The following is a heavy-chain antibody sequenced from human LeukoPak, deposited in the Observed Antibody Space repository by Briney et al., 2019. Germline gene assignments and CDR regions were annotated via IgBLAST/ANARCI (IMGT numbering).Heavy chain of an antibody. CDR1: GYTFTSYG. V-gene: IGHV1-18*01. J-gene: IGHJ6*02. D-gene: IGHD2-15*01. Sequence: ASVKVSCKASGYTFTSYGISWVRQAPGQGLEWMGWISAYNGNTNYAQKLQGRVTMTTDTSTSTAYMEPRSLRSDDTAVYYCARDAASYCSGGSCQPRGHYYYYGMDVWGQGTTVTVSS. CDR3: ARDAASYCSGGSCQPRGHYYYYGMDV. CDR2: ISAYNGNT.